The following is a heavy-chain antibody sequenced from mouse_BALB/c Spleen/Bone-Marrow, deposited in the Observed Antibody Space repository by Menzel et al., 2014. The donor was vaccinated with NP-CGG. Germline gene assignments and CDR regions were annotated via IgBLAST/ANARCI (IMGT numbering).Heavy chain of an antibody. J-gene: IGHJ2*01. D-gene: IGHD1-1*01. CDR1: GYSITSAYA. Sequence: EVKLVESGPGLVKPSQSLSLTCTVTGYSITSAYAWNWIRQFPGNKLEWMGYISYSGSTSYNPSLKSGISITRDTSKNQFFLQLNSVTTEDTATYYCARSVYYGSSYVDYWGQGTTLTVSS. CDR3: ARSVYYGSSYVDY. V-gene: IGHV3-2*02. CDR2: ISYSGST.